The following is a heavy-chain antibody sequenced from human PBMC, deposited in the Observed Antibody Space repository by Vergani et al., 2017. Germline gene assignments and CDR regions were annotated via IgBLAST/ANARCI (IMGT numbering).Heavy chain of an antibody. CDR1: GYSFTNYW. D-gene: IGHD2-15*01. V-gene: IGHV5-51*01. Sequence: EVQLVQSGAEVKKPGESVKISCQISGYSFTNYWIGWVRQMPGKGLEWMGIIYPGDSDTRYSPSFQGQVTISADKSISTAYLQWSSLKASDTAMYYCARHRGWGLVVXAATPWYYYYGMDVWGQGTTVTVSS. J-gene: IGHJ6*02. CDR2: IYPGDSDT. CDR3: ARHRGWGLVVXAATPWYYYYGMDV.